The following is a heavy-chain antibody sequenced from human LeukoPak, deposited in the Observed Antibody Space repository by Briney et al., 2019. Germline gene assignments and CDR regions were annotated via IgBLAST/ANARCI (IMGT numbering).Heavy chain of an antibody. CDR1: GGSISSGDYY. CDR2: IYYSGST. J-gene: IGHJ4*02. V-gene: IGHV4-30-4*08. CDR3: ARGVEMAADPVPHDY. Sequence: PSETLSLTCTVSGGSISSGDYYWSWIRQPPGKGLEWIGYIYYSGSTYYNPSLKSRVTISVDTSKNQFSLKLSSVTAADTAVYYCARGVEMAADPVPHDYWGQGTLVTVSS. D-gene: IGHD2-8*01.